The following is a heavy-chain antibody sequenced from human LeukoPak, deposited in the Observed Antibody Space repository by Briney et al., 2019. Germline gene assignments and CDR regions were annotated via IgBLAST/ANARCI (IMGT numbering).Heavy chain of an antibody. CDR2: ISHDENTK. D-gene: IGHD5-18*01. V-gene: IGHV3-30*14. CDR1: GFTFSSYA. J-gene: IGHJ4*02. CDR3: ARNSYGYL. Sequence: PGGSLRLSCAASGFTFSSYAMHWVRQAPGKGLEWVAFISHDENTKFYAGSVNGRFTISRDNSKNTLYLQMNSLRAEDTAVYYCARNSYGYLWGQGTLVTVSS.